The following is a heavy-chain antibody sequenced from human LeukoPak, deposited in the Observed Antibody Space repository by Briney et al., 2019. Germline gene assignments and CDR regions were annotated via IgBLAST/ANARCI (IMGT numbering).Heavy chain of an antibody. J-gene: IGHJ4*02. CDR3: ARDGGVGAQYYFDY. V-gene: IGHV4-4*07. CDR1: GGSISSYY. Sequence: SETLSLTCSVSGGSISSYYWSWIRQPAGKGLEWIGRLYTSGSTNYNPSLKSRVTMSVDTSKNQFSLKLNSVTAADTAVYYCARDGGVGAQYYFDYWGQGTLVTVSS. D-gene: IGHD1-26*01. CDR2: LYTSGST.